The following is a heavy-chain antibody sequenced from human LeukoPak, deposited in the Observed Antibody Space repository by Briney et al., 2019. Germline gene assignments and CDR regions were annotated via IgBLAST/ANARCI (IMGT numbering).Heavy chain of an antibody. CDR1: GGSISSGSYY. J-gene: IGHJ3*02. CDR2: IYTSGST. V-gene: IGHV4-61*02. D-gene: IGHD1/OR15-1a*01. CDR3: ARTLQRLFEQGDAFDI. Sequence: PSETLSLTCTVSGGSISSGSYYWGWIRQPAGTGLEWIGRIYTSGSTNYNPSLKSRVTISVDTSKNQFSLKLSSVTAADTAVYYCARTLQRLFEQGDAFDIWGQGTMVTVSS.